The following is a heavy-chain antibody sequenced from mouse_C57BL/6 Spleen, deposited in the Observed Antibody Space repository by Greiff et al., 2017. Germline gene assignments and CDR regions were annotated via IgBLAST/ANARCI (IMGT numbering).Heavy chain of an antibody. CDR1: GYTFTSYW. V-gene: IGHV1-64*01. Sequence: QVQLQQPGAELVKPGASVKLSCKASGYTFTSYWMHWVKQRPGQGLEWIGMIHPNSGSTNYNEKFKSKATLTVDKSSTTAYMQLSSPTSDDAAVYYCARSSGNFEVWGTGTTVTVSS. CDR2: IHPNSGST. CDR3: ARSSGNFEV. J-gene: IGHJ1*03.